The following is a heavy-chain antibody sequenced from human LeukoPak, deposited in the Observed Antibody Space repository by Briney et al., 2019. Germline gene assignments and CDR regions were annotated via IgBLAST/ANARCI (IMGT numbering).Heavy chain of an antibody. CDR1: GFTFSSYG. CDR2: IRYDGSNK. Sequence: PGGSLRLSCAASGFTFSSYGMHWVRQAPGKGLEWVAFIRYDGSNKYYADSVKGRFTISRDNSKNTLYLQMNSLRAEDTAVYYCAKDAVVVPAAIFTWFDPWGQGTVVTVSS. J-gene: IGHJ5*02. V-gene: IGHV3-30*02. CDR3: AKDAVVVPAAIFTWFDP. D-gene: IGHD2-2*02.